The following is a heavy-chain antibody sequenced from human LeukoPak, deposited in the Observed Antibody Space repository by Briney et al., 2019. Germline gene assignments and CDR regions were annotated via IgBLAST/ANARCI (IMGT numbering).Heavy chain of an antibody. CDR1: GYSFTSYW. J-gene: IGHJ4*02. CDR3: ARRDYYGSGSYWGAFDY. V-gene: IGHV5-51*01. CDR2: VYPGDSDSDT. D-gene: IGHD3-10*01. Sequence: GESLSITCTGSGYSFTSYWFGWVRQLPPTGLERMGVVYPGDSDSDTKYSPSFQGQVTISADKSISTAYLQWSSLKASDTAIYYCARRDYYGSGSYWGAFDYWGQGTLVTVSS.